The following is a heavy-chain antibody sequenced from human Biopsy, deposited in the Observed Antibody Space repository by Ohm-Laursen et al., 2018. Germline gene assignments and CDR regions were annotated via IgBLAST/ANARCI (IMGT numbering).Heavy chain of an antibody. CDR2: ISYTGGI. CDR1: GGSISGYH. D-gene: IGHD1-26*01. J-gene: IGHJ4*02. V-gene: IGHV4-59*01. Sequence: TLSLTCTVSGGSISGYHWSWIRKSPGKGLEWLAYISYTGGITSNPSLNGRATMSLDTSKNQFSLRLSSVTAADMAVYYCALGGGSYVNFDYWGQGTLVTVSS. CDR3: ALGGGSYVNFDY.